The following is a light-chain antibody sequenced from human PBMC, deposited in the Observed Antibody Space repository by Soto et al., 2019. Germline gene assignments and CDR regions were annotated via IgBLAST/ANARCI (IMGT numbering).Light chain of an antibody. CDR1: RSVTSF. V-gene: IGKV3-11*01. CDR3: QQRSNWPLT. J-gene: IGKJ5*01. Sequence: EIVLTQSSATLSLSPGERATLSCSASRSVTSFLAWYQQKPGQAPRLLIYDASNRATGIPVRFSGSGSGTDFTLTISSLEPEDFAVYYCQQRSNWPLTCGQGTRREIK. CDR2: DAS.